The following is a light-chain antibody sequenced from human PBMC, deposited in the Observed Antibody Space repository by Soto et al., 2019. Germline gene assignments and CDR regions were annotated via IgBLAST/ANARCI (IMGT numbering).Light chain of an antibody. J-gene: IGKJ3*01. V-gene: IGKV1-12*02. CDR1: QAISSY. Sequence: DIQMTQSPSSVSASVGDRVTITCRASQAISSYLAWYQQKPGKAPKLLIYAASTLQSGVPSRFSGSASGTDFTLTIRSLQPEDIAAYYCQQANSFPFTFGPGTKVDIK. CDR3: QQANSFPFT. CDR2: AAS.